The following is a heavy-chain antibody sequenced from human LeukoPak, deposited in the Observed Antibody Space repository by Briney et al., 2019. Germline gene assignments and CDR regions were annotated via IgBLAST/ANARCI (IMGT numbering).Heavy chain of an antibody. CDR3: ASPYEGPGVGATKTFDH. CDR2: ISYDGSNK. CDR1: GFTFSSYA. D-gene: IGHD1-26*01. V-gene: IGHV3-30-3*01. Sequence: GGSLRLSCAASGFTFSSYAMHWVRQAPGKGLEWVAVISYDGSNKYYADSVKGRFTISRDTSKNTLYLQMNSLRAEDTAVYYCASPYEGPGVGATKTFDHWGQGTLVTVSS. J-gene: IGHJ4*02.